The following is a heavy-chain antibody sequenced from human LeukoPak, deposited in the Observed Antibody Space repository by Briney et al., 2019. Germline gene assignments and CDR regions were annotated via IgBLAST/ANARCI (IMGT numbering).Heavy chain of an antibody. D-gene: IGHD6-19*01. CDR3: ARPRYSSGWSIFDY. V-gene: IGHV4-34*01. CDR1: GGSFSVYY. CDR2: INHSGST. Sequence: SETLSLTCAVYGGSFSVYYWSWIRQPPGKGLEWIGEINHSGSTNYNPSLKSRVTISVDTSKNQFSLKLSSVTAADTAVYYCARPRYSSGWSIFDYWGQGTLVTVSS. J-gene: IGHJ4*02.